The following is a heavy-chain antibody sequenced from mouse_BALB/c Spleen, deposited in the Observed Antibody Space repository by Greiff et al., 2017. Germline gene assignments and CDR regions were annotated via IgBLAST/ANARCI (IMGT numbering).Heavy chain of an antibody. CDR3: ARTYYRYDGFAY. CDR1: GYSITSGYY. Sequence: EVQLQQSGPGLVKPSQSLSLTCSVTGYSITSGYYWNWIRQFPGNKLEWMGYISYDGSNNYNPSLKNRISITRDTSKNQFFLKLNSVTTEDTATYYCARTYYRYDGFAYWGQGTLVTVSA. CDR2: ISYDGSN. J-gene: IGHJ3*01. V-gene: IGHV3-6*02. D-gene: IGHD2-14*01.